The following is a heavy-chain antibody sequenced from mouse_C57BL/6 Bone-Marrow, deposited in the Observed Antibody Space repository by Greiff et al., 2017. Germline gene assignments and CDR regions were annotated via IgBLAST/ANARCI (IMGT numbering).Heavy chain of an antibody. CDR2: IDPSDSYT. Sequence: QVQLQQPGAELVKPGASVKLSCKASGYTFTSYWMQWVKQRPGQGLEWIGEIDPSDSYTNYNPKFKGKATLTVDTSSSTAYRQLSSLTSEDSAVSYCAREGWLRSGFAYWGQGTMVTVSA. V-gene: IGHV1-50*01. J-gene: IGHJ3*01. CDR3: AREGWLRSGFAY. D-gene: IGHD2-2*01. CDR1: GYTFTSYW.